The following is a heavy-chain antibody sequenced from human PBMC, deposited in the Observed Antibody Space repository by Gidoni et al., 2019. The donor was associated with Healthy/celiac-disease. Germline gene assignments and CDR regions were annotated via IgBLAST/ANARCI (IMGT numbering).Heavy chain of an antibody. J-gene: IGHJ4*02. CDR2: IRSKAYGGTT. Sequence: EVQLVESGGGLVQPGRSLRLSCTASGFPFGDYAMSWVRQATGKGLEWVGFIRSKAYGGTTEYAASVKGRCTISRDDSKSIAYLQMNSLKTEDTAVYYCTSAQWLEFDYWGQGTLVTVSS. CDR3: TSAQWLEFDY. V-gene: IGHV3-49*04. D-gene: IGHD6-19*01. CDR1: GFPFGDYA.